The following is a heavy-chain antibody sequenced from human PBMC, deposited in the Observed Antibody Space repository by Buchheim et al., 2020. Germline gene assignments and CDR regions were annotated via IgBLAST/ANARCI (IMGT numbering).Heavy chain of an antibody. CDR2: IIPMSKTP. Sequence: QMQLVQSGPEVKKPGSSVKVSCKAFGGTFSNYAINWVRQAPGQGLEWMGGIIPMSKTPKYAQKFQGRVTITADESTSTAYMELSNLRSEDRAVFYCAVGAFLGCVGEVMKPFHYWGQGTL. D-gene: IGHD3-16*01. CDR1: GGTFSNYA. J-gene: IGHJ4*02. CDR3: AVGAFLGCVGEVMKPFHY. V-gene: IGHV1-69*01.